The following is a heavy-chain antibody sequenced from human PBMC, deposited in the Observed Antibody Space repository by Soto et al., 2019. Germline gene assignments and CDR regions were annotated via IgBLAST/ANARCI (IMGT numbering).Heavy chain of an antibody. Sequence: PGGSLRLSCAASGFTFTDYALSWVRQAPGKGLEWVATISGIGGSTYLADSVKGRLSISRDNSKNTVSLLMNSLSAEDTAVYVCARGSSGYISSWYYFDYWGRGTLVTVSS. D-gene: IGHD6-13*01. CDR3: ARGSSGYISSWYYFDY. CDR1: GFTFTDYA. J-gene: IGHJ4*02. V-gene: IGHV3-23*01. CDR2: ISGIGGST.